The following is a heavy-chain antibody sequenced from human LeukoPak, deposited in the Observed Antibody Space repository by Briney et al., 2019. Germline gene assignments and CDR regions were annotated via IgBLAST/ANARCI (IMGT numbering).Heavy chain of an antibody. J-gene: IGHJ6*03. CDR1: GFTFDDYA. CDR2: IRSKAHGGTT. V-gene: IGHV3-49*04. D-gene: IGHD4-11*01. Sequence: PGGSLRLSCTASGFTFDDYAMSWVRQAPGKGLEWVGFIRSKAHGGTTEYAASVKCRFTISEDDSKSIAYLQMNSLKSEDTAVYYCTRDYHDYSYYYYYMDVWGKGTTVTVSS. CDR3: TRDYHDYSYYYYYMDV.